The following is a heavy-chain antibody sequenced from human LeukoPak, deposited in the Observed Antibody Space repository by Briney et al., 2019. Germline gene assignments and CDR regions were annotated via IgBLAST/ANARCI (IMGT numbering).Heavy chain of an antibody. V-gene: IGHV4-61*08. J-gene: IGHJ5*02. CDR1: GGSISSGDYY. CDR3: AREIIAAAGTPWFDP. D-gene: IGHD6-13*01. CDR2: IYYSGST. Sequence: SETLSLTCTVSGGSISSGDYYWSWIRQPPGKGLEWIGYIYYSGSTNYNPSLKSRVTISVDTSKNQFSLRLSSVTAADTAIYYCAREIIAAAGTPWFDPWGQGLLVTVSS.